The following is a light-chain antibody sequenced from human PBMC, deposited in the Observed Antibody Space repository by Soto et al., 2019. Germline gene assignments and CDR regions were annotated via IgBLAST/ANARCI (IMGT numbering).Light chain of an antibody. CDR2: TAS. CDR1: QDISDF. Sequence: DIQMTQSPSSLSASVGDRVTITCRASQDISDFLVWYQQKPGKFPKLLIYTASALQSGVQTRFSGSGSGTDFTLTISSLQPEDVATYYCQKYNSAPCTFGPGTNVDIK. V-gene: IGKV1-27*01. J-gene: IGKJ3*01. CDR3: QKYNSAPCT.